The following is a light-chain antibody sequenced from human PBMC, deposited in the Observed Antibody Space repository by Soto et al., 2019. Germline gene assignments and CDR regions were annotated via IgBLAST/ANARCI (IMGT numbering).Light chain of an antibody. Sequence: EIALTQSPATLSLSPGERATLSCRASQSVSSYLAWYQQKPGQAPRLLIYDASNRATGIPARFSGSGSGTDFTLTISSLEPEDFAVYYCQQRSNWPPVLTFGGGTKVDIK. CDR1: QSVSSY. J-gene: IGKJ4*01. CDR2: DAS. CDR3: QQRSNWPPVLT. V-gene: IGKV3-11*01.